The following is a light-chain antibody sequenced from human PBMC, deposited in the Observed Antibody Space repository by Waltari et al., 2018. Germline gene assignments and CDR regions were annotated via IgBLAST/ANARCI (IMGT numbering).Light chain of an antibody. CDR3: SSYTSISTFV. J-gene: IGLJ1*01. Sequence: YQQQPDKAPRLIIYEATKWSSGVSNRFSGSKSGNTASLTISGLQAEDEADYYCSSYTSISTFVFGSGTKVTVL. V-gene: IGLV2-14*02. CDR2: EAT.